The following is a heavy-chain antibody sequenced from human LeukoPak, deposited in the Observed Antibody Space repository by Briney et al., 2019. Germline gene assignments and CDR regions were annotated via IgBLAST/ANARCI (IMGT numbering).Heavy chain of an antibody. J-gene: IGHJ6*02. V-gene: IGHV4-4*07. CDR2: IYTSGST. CDR3: ARDPRCSGGSYYSGYYYYGMDV. D-gene: IGHD2-15*01. Sequence: SETLSLTCAVYGGSFSGYYWSWIRQPAGKGLEWIGRIYTSGSTNYNPSLKSRVTMSVDTSKNQFSLKLSSVTAADTAVYYCARDPRCSGGSYYSGYYYYGMDVWGQGTTVTVSS. CDR1: GGSFSGYY.